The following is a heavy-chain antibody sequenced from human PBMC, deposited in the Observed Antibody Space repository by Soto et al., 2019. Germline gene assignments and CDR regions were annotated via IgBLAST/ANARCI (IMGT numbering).Heavy chain of an antibody. CDR3: ADGGRYPYY. CDR1: GFSFRSYA. V-gene: IGHV3-23*01. J-gene: IGHJ4*02. Sequence: EVQLLESGGDLVQPGGSLRLSRAASGFSFRSYAMGWVRQAPGKGLNWVSSISAGGDGTYYADSVKGRFTISRDNSKNTVYLQMTSLRADDTAVYYCADGGRYPYYWGPGTLVTVSS. CDR2: ISAGGDGT. D-gene: IGHD1-26*01.